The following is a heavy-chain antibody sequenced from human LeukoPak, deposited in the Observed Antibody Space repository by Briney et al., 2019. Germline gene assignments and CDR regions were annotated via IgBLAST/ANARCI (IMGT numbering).Heavy chain of an antibody. CDR2: IYTSGST. J-gene: IGHJ4*02. CDR3: ARGSMADIVGATTFDY. D-gene: IGHD1-26*01. Sequence: SETLSLTCTVSGGSISSYYWSWIRQPAGKGLEWIGRIYTSGSTNYNPSLKSRVTMSVDTSKNQFSLWLSSVTAADTAVYYCARGSMADIVGATTFDYWGQGTLVTVSS. V-gene: IGHV4-4*07. CDR1: GGSISSYY.